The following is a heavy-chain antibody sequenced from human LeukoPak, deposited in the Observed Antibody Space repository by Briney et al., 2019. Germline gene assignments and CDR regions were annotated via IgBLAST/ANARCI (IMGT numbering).Heavy chain of an antibody. CDR3: ARNWQYCGSGACYGVFDY. D-gene: IGHD2-15*01. J-gene: IGHJ4*02. V-gene: IGHV4-59*11. CDR1: AGSISSQY. CDR2: IYSDGST. Sequence: SETLPLTCTVSAGSISSQYWSWIRQPPGKGLEWIGYIYSDGSTNYNPSLKSRATISVETSKNQFSLKLRSVTAGDTAVYYCARNWQYCGSGACYGVFDYWGQGTLVTVSS.